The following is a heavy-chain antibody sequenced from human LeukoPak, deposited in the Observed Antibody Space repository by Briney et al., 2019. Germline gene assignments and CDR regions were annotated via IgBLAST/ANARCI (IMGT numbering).Heavy chain of an antibody. J-gene: IGHJ4*02. CDR1: GGSMSSYY. D-gene: IGHD6-13*01. CDR3: AISFSSWHFDY. Sequence: PSETLSLTCFVSGGSMSSYYCSWIRQPPGKGLEWIGYIYDSGSTNYNPSLKSRVTISVDTSKNQFSLKLTSVTAADTAVYYCAISFSSWHFDYRGQGTLVTVSS. V-gene: IGHV4-59*01. CDR2: IYDSGST.